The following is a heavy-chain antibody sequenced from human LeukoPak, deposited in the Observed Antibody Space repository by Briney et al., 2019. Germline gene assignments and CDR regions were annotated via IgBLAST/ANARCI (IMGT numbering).Heavy chain of an antibody. V-gene: IGHV1-58*01. J-gene: IGHJ4*02. CDR3: AAAFGRWSAGTFDY. D-gene: IGHD3-10*01. CDR1: GFTFTSSA. Sequence: GASVKVSCKASGFTFTSSAVQWVRQARGQRLEWIGWIVVGSGNTNSAQKFQERVTITRDMSTSTAYMELSSLRSEDTAVYYCAAAFGRWSAGTFDYWGQGTLVTVSS. CDR2: IVVGSGNT.